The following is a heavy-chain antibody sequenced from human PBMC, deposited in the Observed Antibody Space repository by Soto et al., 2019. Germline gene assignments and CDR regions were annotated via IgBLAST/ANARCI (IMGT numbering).Heavy chain of an antibody. V-gene: IGHV3-23*01. J-gene: IGHJ5*02. CDR2: IDGSGGIT. CDR1: GFTFGTTD. CDR3: VKNSGWFNT. Sequence: QLLQSGGGLVQPGGSLTLSCAASGFTFGTTDMSWVRQAPGEGLEWVSTIDGSGGITYYTDSVKGRFTISRDNSRNTVYLQMNSLRGDDTDLYYCVKNSGWFNTGGQGALVTVSS.